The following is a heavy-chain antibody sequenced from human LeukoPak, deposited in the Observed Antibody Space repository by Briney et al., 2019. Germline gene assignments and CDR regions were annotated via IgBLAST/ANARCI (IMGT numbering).Heavy chain of an antibody. CDR2: ISSSGSTI. Sequence: GGSLRFSCAASGFTFSSYAMNWVRQAPGKGLEWVSYISSSGSTIYYADSVKGRFTISRDNAKNSLYLQMNSLRAEDTAVYYCAELGITMIGGVWGKGTTVTISS. D-gene: IGHD3-10*02. CDR3: AELGITMIGGV. CDR1: GFTFSSYA. V-gene: IGHV3-48*03. J-gene: IGHJ6*04.